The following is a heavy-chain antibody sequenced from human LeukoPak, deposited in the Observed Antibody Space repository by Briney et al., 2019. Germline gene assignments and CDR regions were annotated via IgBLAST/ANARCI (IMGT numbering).Heavy chain of an antibody. V-gene: IGHV4-61*10. J-gene: IGHJ6*03. D-gene: IGHD3-10*01. CDR2: IYYSGST. CDR1: GGSISSGSYY. CDR3: ARVTESYGSGRRHNYYYFYMDV. Sequence: SETLSLTCTVSGGSISSGSYYWSWIRQPAGKGLEWIGGIYYSGSTNYNPSLKSRVTISVDTSKNQFSLKLSSVTAADPAVYYCARVTESYGSGRRHNYYYFYMDVWGKGTTVTISS.